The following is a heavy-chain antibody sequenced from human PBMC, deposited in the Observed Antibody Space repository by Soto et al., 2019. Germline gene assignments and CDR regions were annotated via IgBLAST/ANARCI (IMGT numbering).Heavy chain of an antibody. J-gene: IGHJ4*02. D-gene: IGHD2-15*01. CDR1: GGSFSGYY. CDR3: ARGEVVVAATRSGYFDY. V-gene: IGHV4-34*01. CDR2: INHSGST. Sequence: TSVTLSLTCAVYGGSFSGYYWSWIRQPPGKGLEWIGEINHSGSTNYNPSLKSRVTISVDTSKNQFSLKLSSVTAADTAVYYCARGEVVVAATRSGYFDYWGQGTLVTVSS.